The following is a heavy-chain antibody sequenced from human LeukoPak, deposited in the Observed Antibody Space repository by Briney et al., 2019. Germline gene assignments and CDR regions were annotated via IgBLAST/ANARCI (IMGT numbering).Heavy chain of an antibody. CDR1: GFTFSSYA. CDR3: ARVSLDWDDSSGYYFDY. CDR2: ISYDGSNK. Sequence: GGSLRLSCAASGFTFSSYAMHWVRQAPGKGLEWVAVISYDGSNKYYADSVKGRFTISRDNSKNTLYLQVNSLRAEDTAVYYCARVSLDWDDSSGYYFDYWGQGTLVTVSS. V-gene: IGHV3-30-3*01. D-gene: IGHD3-22*01. J-gene: IGHJ4*02.